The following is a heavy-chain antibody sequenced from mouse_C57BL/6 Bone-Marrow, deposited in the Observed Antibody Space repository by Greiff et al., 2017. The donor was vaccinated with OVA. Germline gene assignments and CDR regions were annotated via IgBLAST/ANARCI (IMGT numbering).Heavy chain of an antibody. J-gene: IGHJ4*01. Sequence: QVQLQQPGAELVRPGSSVKLSCKASGYTFTSYWMHWVKQRPIQGLEWIGNIDPSDSETHYNQKFKDKATLTVDKSSSTAYMQLSSLTSEDSAVYYCARTMITTGGALHYYAMDYWGQGTSVTVSS. CDR1: GYTFTSYW. D-gene: IGHD2-4*01. CDR2: IDPSDSET. V-gene: IGHV1-52*01. CDR3: ARTMITTGGALHYYAMDY.